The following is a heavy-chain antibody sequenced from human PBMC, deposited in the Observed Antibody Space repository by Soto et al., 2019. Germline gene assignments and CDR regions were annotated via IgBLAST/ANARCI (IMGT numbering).Heavy chain of an antibody. V-gene: IGHV3-33*01. CDR2: IWYDGSNK. CDR3: ARDEDVDTGGIDY. D-gene: IGHD5-18*01. Sequence: GGSLRLSCAASGFTFSSYGMHWVRQAPGKGLEWVAVIWYDGSNKYYADSVKAGFTISRDNSKNTLYLQMNSLRAEDTAVYYCARDEDVDTGGIDYWGQGTLVTVSS. J-gene: IGHJ4*02. CDR1: GFTFSSYG.